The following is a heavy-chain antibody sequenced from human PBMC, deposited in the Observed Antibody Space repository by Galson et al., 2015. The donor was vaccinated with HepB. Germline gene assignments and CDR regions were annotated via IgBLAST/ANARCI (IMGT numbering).Heavy chain of an antibody. CDR3: AKGYGLFDS. Sequence: SLRLSCAASGFAFDTHAMSWVRQAPGRGLEWISGLSGNGDSTFSADSVKGRFTVSRDNSNNVSYLPMNSLRAEDAGLYFCAKGYGLFDSWGQGSLVTVSS. CDR2: LSGNGDST. V-gene: IGHV3-23*01. D-gene: IGHD5-18*01. CDR1: GFAFDTHA. J-gene: IGHJ5*01.